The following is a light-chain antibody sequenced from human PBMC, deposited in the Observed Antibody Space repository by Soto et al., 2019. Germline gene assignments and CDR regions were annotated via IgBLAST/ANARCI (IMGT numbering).Light chain of an antibody. Sequence: DIQMTQSPSSLSASVGDRVTITCRASQRISSYLNWYQQKPGKAPQLLIYAASSLQSGVPSRFSGSGSGTDFTLTISSLQPEDFATYYCQQSYSTLTFGPGTKVDIK. CDR3: QQSYSTLT. CDR1: QRISSY. J-gene: IGKJ3*01. V-gene: IGKV1-39*01. CDR2: AAS.